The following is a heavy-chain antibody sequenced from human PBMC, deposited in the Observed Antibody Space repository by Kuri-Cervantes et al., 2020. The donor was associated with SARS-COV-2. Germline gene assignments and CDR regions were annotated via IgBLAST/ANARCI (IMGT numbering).Heavy chain of an antibody. V-gene: IGHV3-11*03. Sequence: GESLKISCAASGFTFSDYYMSWIRQSPGKGLEWVAYISSSSTYTHYAESMEGRFSVSRDNDRNSLYLQMNSLRAEDTAVYYCAKQPRNKLELRFLESRYFDYWGQGTLVTVSS. J-gene: IGHJ4*02. CDR2: ISSSSTYT. D-gene: IGHD1-7*01. CDR1: GFTFSDYY. CDR3: AKQPRNKLELRFLESRYFDY.